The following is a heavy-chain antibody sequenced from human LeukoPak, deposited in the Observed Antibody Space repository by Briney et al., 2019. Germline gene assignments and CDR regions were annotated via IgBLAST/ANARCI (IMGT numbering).Heavy chain of an antibody. J-gene: IGHJ4*02. Sequence: ASVKVSCKASGYTFNSYGISWVRQAPGQGLEWMGWISAYNGNTNYAQKLQGRVTMTTDTSTSTAYMELRSLRSDDTAVYYCARDQLYDYVWGSYRHPFDYWGQGTLVTVSS. CDR1: GYTFNSYG. D-gene: IGHD3-16*02. CDR2: ISAYNGNT. V-gene: IGHV1-18*01. CDR3: ARDQLYDYVWGSYRHPFDY.